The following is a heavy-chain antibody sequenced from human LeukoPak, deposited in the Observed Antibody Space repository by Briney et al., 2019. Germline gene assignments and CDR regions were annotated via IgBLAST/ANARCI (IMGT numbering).Heavy chain of an antibody. CDR3: ASSTVTVDY. CDR2: IYYSGST. J-gene: IGHJ4*02. V-gene: IGHV4-61*01. D-gene: IGHD4-17*01. CDR1: GGSVSSGSYY. Sequence: SETLSLTCTVSGGSVSSGSYYWSWIRQPPGKGLEWIGYIYYSGSTNYSPSLKSRVTISVDTSKNQFSLKLSSVTAADTAVYYCASSTVTVDYWGQGTLVTVSS.